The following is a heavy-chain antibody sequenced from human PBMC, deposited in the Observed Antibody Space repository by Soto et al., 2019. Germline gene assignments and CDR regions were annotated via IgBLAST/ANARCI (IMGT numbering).Heavy chain of an antibody. J-gene: IGHJ4*02. CDR1: GFTFSSYA. CDR2: ISGSGGST. V-gene: IGHV3-23*01. CDR3: AKEGQGGPARSYYDRSADY. Sequence: GGSLRLSCAASGFTFSSYAMSWVRQAPGKGLEWVSAISGSGGSTYYADSVKGRFTISRDSSKNTLFLQMNSLRAEDTAVYYFAKEGQGGPARSYYDRSADYWGQGTLVTVSS. D-gene: IGHD3-22*01.